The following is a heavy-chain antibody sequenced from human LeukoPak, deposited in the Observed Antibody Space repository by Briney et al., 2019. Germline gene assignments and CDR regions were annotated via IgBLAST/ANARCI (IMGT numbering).Heavy chain of an antibody. V-gene: IGHV3-23*01. Sequence: RGSLRLSCAASGFTFSSYAMSWVRQAPGKGLEWVSAISGSGGSTYYADSVKGRFTISRDNSKNTLYLQMNSLRAEDTAVYYCAKEREQHQTGYYFDYWGQGTLVTVSS. J-gene: IGHJ4*02. CDR1: GFTFSSYA. CDR2: ISGSGGST. D-gene: IGHD6-13*01. CDR3: AKEREQHQTGYYFDY.